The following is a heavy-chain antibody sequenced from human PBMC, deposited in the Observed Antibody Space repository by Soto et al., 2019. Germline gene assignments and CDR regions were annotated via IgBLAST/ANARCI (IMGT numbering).Heavy chain of an antibody. J-gene: IGHJ3*02. D-gene: IGHD3-10*01. V-gene: IGHV4-30-4*01. Sequence: SETLSLTCTVSCGSISSGDYYWSWIRQPPGRGLEWIGYIYYSGSTYYNPSLKSRVTISVDTSKNQFSLKLSSVTAADTAVYYCARGNYGSGSRGAFDIWGQGTMVTVSS. CDR2: IYYSGST. CDR1: CGSISSGDYY. CDR3: ARGNYGSGSRGAFDI.